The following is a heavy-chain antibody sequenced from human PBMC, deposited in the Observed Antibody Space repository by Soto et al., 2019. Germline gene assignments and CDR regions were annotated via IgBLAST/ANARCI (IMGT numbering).Heavy chain of an antibody. Sequence: QVQLVESGGGVVQPGRSLRLSCAASGFTFNNYGMHWVRQAPGKGLEWVAVIWNDGNGYYYANSVKGRFTISRDNSKNTLYLQMSILRAEDTAVYYCARRQISPPTRGAASARGATDVWGQGTTVTVAS. CDR2: IWNDGNGY. CDR1: GFTFNNYG. J-gene: IGHJ6*02. V-gene: IGHV3-33*01. D-gene: IGHD6-13*01. CDR3: ARRQISPPTRGAASARGATDV.